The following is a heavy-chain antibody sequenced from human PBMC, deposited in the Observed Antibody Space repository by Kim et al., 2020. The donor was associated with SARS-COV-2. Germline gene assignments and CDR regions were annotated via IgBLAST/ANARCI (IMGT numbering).Heavy chain of an antibody. Sequence: GGSLRLSCKASRIAFSDYGMQWVRQAPGKGLDWVAGISHDASDKYYSDSVRGRFTVSRDNSKNTLYLQMNSLRLNDTALYRCAKLVGADGHDYWGQGT. V-gene: IGHV3-30*18. D-gene: IGHD1-26*01. J-gene: IGHJ4*02. CDR2: ISHDASDK. CDR3: AKLVGADGHDY. CDR1: RIAFSDYG.